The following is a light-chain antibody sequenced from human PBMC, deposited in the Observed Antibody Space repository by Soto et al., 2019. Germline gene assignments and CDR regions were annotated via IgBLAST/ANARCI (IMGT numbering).Light chain of an antibody. CDR1: QRISSW. CDR2: DAS. CDR3: QQYNSYSGT. J-gene: IGKJ1*01. V-gene: IGKV1-5*01. Sequence: DIQMTQSPSTLSASVGDRVTITCRASQRISSWLAWYQQKPGKAPKLLIYDASSLQSGVPSRFSGSGSGTEFTLSSSSLQPDDVGTYYCQQYNSYSGTFGQGTKVEIK.